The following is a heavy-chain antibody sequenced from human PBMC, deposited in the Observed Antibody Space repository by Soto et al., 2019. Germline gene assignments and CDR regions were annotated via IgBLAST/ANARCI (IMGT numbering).Heavy chain of an antibody. CDR2: INAGNGNT. Sequence: QVQLVQSGAEEKKPGASVKVSCKASGYTFTSYAMHWVRQAPGQRLEWMGWINAGNGNTKHSQKLQGRVNITTDTCASTAYMELSSLRSEDTAVYYCARAVAAADYWGQGTLVTVSS. J-gene: IGHJ4*02. D-gene: IGHD6-13*01. CDR3: ARAVAAADY. V-gene: IGHV1-3*05. CDR1: GYTFTSYA.